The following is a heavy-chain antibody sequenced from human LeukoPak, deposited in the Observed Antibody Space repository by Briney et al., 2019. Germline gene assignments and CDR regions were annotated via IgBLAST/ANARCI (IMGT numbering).Heavy chain of an antibody. D-gene: IGHD6-19*01. CDR2: ISGSGNT. CDR3: ANWVNGWYYFDY. J-gene: IGHJ4*02. Sequence: GGSLRLSCAASGFTFSTYAMSWVRQARGKGLEWVSAISGSGNTYYADSVKGRFTISRDNSKNTLYLQMNSLRDEETDIYYCANWVNGWYYFDYWGPGTLVTVSS. CDR1: GFTFSTYA. V-gene: IGHV3-23*01.